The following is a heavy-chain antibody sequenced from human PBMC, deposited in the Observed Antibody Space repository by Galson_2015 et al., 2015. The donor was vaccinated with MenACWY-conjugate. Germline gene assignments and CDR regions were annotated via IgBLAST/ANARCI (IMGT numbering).Heavy chain of an antibody. V-gene: IGHV5-51*01. CDR2: ISPIDSKT. CDR1: GYSFISYW. CDR3: ARHPSVAGGEDV. J-gene: IGHJ6*02. Sequence: QSGAEVKKPGESLKISCKGSGYSFISYWIGWVRQMPGKGLEWVGRISPIDSKTRYSPAFEGQVTISADKSISTAYLQWNSLQASGHAMCCRARHPSVAGGEDVWGQGTPV. D-gene: IGHD2-21*01.